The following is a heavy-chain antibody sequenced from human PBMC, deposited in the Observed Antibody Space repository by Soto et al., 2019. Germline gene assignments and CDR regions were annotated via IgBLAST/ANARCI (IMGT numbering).Heavy chain of an antibody. J-gene: IGHJ4*02. CDR1: GQSFSDHS. CDR2: INESGST. Sequence: PSETLSLTCAVYGQSFSDHSWGWIRQSPGKGLEWIGEINESGSTYYNPSLKSRVTISADTSKNQFSLKLSSVSAADTAVYFCARGSGIVALPGELEDVNYDYWGQGTLVTVSS. CDR3: ARGSGIVALPGELEDVNYDY. V-gene: IGHV4-34*01. D-gene: IGHD1-1*01.